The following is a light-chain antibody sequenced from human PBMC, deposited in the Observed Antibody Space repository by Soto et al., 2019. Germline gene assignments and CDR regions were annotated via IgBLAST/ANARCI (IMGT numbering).Light chain of an antibody. J-gene: IGKJ2*01. Sequence: QMTQSPSPLSAYVGDTVTITCRASQSISYSLAWYQQKPGKPPTLLIHDASAFESGVPSRFSGSGSGTEFTLTISRTQHDDSASYDCQHYYPLSNFGQGTKLEI. CDR3: QHYYPLSN. CDR2: DAS. V-gene: IGKV1-5*01. CDR1: QSISYS.